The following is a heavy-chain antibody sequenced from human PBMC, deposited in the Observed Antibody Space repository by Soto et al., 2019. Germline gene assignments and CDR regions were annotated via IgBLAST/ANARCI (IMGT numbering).Heavy chain of an antibody. D-gene: IGHD3-16*02. J-gene: IGHJ4*02. CDR2: INSGGTVA. Sequence: EVQLLESGGGLVRPGGSLRLSCAASGFTYESYAMSWVRQAPGKGLEWVSGINSGGTVAHYADSVKGRFAISRDNSKNTLSLEMNSLRADDTGLYYCAISTGGFGGLFVVPSDYWGQGTLVTVSS. CDR1: GFTYESYA. CDR3: AISTGGFGGLFVVPSDY. V-gene: IGHV3-23*01.